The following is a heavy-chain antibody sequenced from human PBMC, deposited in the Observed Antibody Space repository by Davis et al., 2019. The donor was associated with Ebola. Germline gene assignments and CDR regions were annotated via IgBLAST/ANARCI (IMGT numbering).Heavy chain of an antibody. V-gene: IGHV3-7*03. CDR3: ARERSGPLDY. CDR1: GFTFSSHW. Sequence: ESLKISCAASGFTFSSHWMTWVRQAPGKGLEWVANIKLDGSETHYVDSVKGRFTISRDNAKNSLYLQMNSLRAEDTAVYYCARERSGPLDYWGQGTLVTVSS. D-gene: IGHD3-3*01. CDR2: IKLDGSET. J-gene: IGHJ4*02.